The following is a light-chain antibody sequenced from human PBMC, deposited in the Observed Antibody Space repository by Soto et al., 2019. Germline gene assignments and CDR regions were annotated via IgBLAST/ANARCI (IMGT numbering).Light chain of an antibody. V-gene: IGLV1-51*01. Sequence: QSVLTQPPSVSAAPGQTVTISCFGSYSNIGNNYVSWYQQLPGRAPKLLIYDNGDRPSGIAGRFSGSKSGTSATLRITGVLTGDEDEYYCGTWYSGLRAWVFGGGTKLTVL. CDR2: DNG. CDR3: GTWYSGLRAWV. CDR1: YSNIGNNY. J-gene: IGLJ3*02.